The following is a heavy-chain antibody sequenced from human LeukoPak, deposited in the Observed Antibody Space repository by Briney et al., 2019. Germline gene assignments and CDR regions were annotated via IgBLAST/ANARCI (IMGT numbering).Heavy chain of an antibody. Sequence: PSETLFLTCTVSGGSISSYYWSWIRQPPGKGLEWIGYIYYSGSTNYNPSLKSRVTISVDTSKNQFSLKLSSVTAADTAVYYCARDSTGTTTLDYWGQGTLVTVSS. CDR2: IYYSGST. V-gene: IGHV4-59*01. J-gene: IGHJ4*02. CDR3: ARDSTGTTTLDY. CDR1: GGSISSYY. D-gene: IGHD1-7*01.